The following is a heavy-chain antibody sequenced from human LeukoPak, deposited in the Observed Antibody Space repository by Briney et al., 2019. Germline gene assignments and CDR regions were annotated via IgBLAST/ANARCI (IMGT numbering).Heavy chain of an antibody. CDR2: IKQDRSEK. Sequence: GGSLRLSCAASGFTFSNYWMSWVRQAPGKGLEWVANIKQDRSEKYYVDSVKGRFTISRDNSKNTLYLQMNSLWAEDTAVYYCAKGGDYGDYDATPFDYWGQGTLVTVSS. J-gene: IGHJ4*02. CDR1: GFTFSNYW. V-gene: IGHV3-7*03. CDR3: AKGGDYGDYDATPFDY. D-gene: IGHD4-17*01.